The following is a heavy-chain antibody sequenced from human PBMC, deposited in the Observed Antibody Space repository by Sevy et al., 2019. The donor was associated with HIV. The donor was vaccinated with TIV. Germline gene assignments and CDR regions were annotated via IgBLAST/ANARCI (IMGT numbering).Heavy chain of an antibody. D-gene: IGHD6-19*01. CDR3: AKDASSQWLNYFFDY. V-gene: IGHV3-30*18. CDR2: ISYGGTNK. CDR1: GFTFSNYG. Sequence: GGSLRLSCAASGFTFSNYGIHWVRQAPGKGLEWLAAISYGGTNKYDTDSVKGRFTISRDNSKNTLYLQMNSLRAEDTAVYFCAKDASSQWLNYFFDYWGQGTLVTVSS. J-gene: IGHJ4*02.